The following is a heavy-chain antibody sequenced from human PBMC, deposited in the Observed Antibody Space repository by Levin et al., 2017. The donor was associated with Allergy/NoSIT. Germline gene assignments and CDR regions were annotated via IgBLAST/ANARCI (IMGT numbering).Heavy chain of an antibody. J-gene: IGHJ6*02. V-gene: IGHV3-7*01. D-gene: IGHD1-7*01. CDR1: GFTFSSNW. CDR3: ARNPSGTTDYYDYGMDV. CDR2: IKQDGSEK. Sequence: PGGSLRLSCAASGFTFSSNWMSWVRQAPGKGLEWVANIKQDGSEKYYVDSVKGRFTISRDNAKNSLYLQMNSLRAEDTAVYYCARNPSGTTDYYDYGMDVWGQGTTVTVSS.